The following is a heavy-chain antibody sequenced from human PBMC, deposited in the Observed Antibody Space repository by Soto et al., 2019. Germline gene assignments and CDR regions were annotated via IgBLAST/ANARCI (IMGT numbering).Heavy chain of an antibody. D-gene: IGHD2-15*01. J-gene: IGHJ6*02. CDR1: GGTFSSYT. CDR3: ARDGVSSTVVTGGFVGMDV. CDR2: IIPILGIA. Sequence: QVQLVQSGAEVKKPGSSVKVSCKASGGTFSSYTISWVRQAPGQGLEWMGRIIPILGIANYAQKFQGRVTITADKATSTAYMELSSLRSEDTAVYYCARDGVSSTVVTGGFVGMDVWGQGTTVTVSS. V-gene: IGHV1-69*08.